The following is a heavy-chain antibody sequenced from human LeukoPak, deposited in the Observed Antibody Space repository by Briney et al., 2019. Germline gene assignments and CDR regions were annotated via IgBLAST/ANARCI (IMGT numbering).Heavy chain of an antibody. CDR2: ISGSGGST. Sequence: PGGSLRLSCAASGFTFSSYAMSWVSQAPGKWLEWVSAISGSGGSTYYADSVKGRFTISRDNSKITLYLQMNSLRAEDTAVYYCAKVLAARIPRTFDYWGQGTLVTVSS. J-gene: IGHJ4*02. CDR3: AKVLAARIPRTFDY. D-gene: IGHD6-6*01. V-gene: IGHV3-23*01. CDR1: GFTFSSYA.